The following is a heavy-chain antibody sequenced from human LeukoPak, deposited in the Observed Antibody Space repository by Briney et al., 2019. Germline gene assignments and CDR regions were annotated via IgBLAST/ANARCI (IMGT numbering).Heavy chain of an antibody. J-gene: IGHJ4*02. V-gene: IGHV4-39*07. CDR1: GGSISCSSDY. CDR3: ARRTTYVGWLPSESPSCFDY. D-gene: IGHD5-12*01. Sequence: PSETLSLTCTVSGGSISCSSDYWGGIRQAPGKGLEWIGNIYHSGSTYYNSSLKSRLTISIDTSKNQFSLKLTSVTAADTAVYYCARRTTYVGWLPSESPSCFDYWGQGTLVTVSS. CDR2: IYHSGST.